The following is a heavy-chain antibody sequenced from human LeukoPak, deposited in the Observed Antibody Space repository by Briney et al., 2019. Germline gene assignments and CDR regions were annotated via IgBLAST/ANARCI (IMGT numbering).Heavy chain of an antibody. V-gene: IGHV4-4*09. Sequence: SETLSLTCTVSGGAISSYYWSWIRQPPGKGLEWIGYIYTSGSTNYNPSLKSRVTISVDTSKNQFSLKLSSVTAADTAVYYCARLDRFTIFGVVRDLDLWGRGTLVTVSS. CDR3: ARLDRFTIFGVVRDLDL. CDR2: IYTSGST. CDR1: GGAISSYY. J-gene: IGHJ2*01. D-gene: IGHD3-3*01.